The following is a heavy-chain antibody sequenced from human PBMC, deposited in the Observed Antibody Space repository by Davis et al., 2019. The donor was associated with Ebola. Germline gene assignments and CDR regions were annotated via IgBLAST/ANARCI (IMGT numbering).Heavy chain of an antibody. Sequence: MPSETLSLTCAVSGGSISSSNWWSWVRQPPGKGLEWIGEIYHSGSTNYNPSLKSRVTISVDKSKNQFSLKLSSVTAADTAVYYCARARIAARPYFDYWGQGTLVTVSS. V-gene: IGHV4-4*02. CDR1: GGSISSSNW. J-gene: IGHJ4*02. CDR3: ARARIAARPYFDY. CDR2: IYHSGST. D-gene: IGHD6-6*01.